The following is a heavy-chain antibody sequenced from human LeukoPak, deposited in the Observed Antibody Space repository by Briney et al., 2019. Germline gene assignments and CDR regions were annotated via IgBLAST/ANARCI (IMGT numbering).Heavy chain of an antibody. D-gene: IGHD6-19*01. CDR3: VRTEVSSGSEDY. CDR1: GCSIISSAYY. Sequence: SETLSLTCTVSGCSIISSAYYWSWIRQPPGKGLEWIGYIYYSGSTYYNPSLKSRVTISLDTSKNQFSLKLSSVTAADTAVYYCVRTEVSSGSEDYWGQGTLVTVSS. J-gene: IGHJ4*02. CDR2: IYYSGST. V-gene: IGHV4-30-4*08.